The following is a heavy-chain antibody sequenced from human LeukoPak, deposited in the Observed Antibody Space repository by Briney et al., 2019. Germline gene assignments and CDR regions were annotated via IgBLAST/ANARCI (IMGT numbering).Heavy chain of an antibody. CDR1: GGSISSSSYY. J-gene: IGHJ4*02. CDR3: ARGINTWYEGYFDY. CDR2: IYYSGST. V-gene: IGHV4-39*07. Sequence: KPSETLSLTCTVSGGSISSSSYYWGWIRQPPGKGLEWIGSIYYSGSTYYNPSLKSRVTISVDTSKNQFSLKLSSVTAADTAVYYCARGINTWYEGYFDYWGQGTLVTVSS. D-gene: IGHD6-13*01.